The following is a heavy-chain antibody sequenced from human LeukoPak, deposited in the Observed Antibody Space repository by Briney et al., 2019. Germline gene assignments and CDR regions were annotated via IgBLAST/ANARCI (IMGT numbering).Heavy chain of an antibody. D-gene: IGHD6-19*01. CDR1: GYTFTSYG. J-gene: IGHJ5*02. Sequence: ASVKVSCKASGYTFTSYGISWVRQAPGQGLEWMGWISAYNGNTNYAQKLQGRVTMTRDTSTSTVYMELSSLRSEDTAVYYCARGKAVAYNWFDPWGQGTLVTVSS. CDR3: ARGKAVAYNWFDP. CDR2: ISAYNGNT. V-gene: IGHV1-18*01.